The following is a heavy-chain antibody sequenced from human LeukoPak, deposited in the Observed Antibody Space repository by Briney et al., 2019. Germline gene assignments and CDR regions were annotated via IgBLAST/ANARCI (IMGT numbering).Heavy chain of an antibody. CDR1: GGTFSSYA. CDR3: ARDGYFGWFGELSDGYYFDY. V-gene: IGHV1-69*01. Sequence: SVKVSCKASGGTFSSYAISWVRQAPGQGLEWMGGIIPIFGTANYAQKLQGRVTITADESTSTAYMELSSLRSEDTAVYYCARDGYFGWFGELSDGYYFDYWGQGTLVTVSS. D-gene: IGHD3-10*01. CDR2: IIPIFGTA. J-gene: IGHJ4*02.